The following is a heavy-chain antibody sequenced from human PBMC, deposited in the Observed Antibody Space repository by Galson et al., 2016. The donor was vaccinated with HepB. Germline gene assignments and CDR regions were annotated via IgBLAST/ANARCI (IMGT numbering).Heavy chain of an antibody. CDR2: IYPGDSDT. D-gene: IGHD3-10*01. V-gene: IGHV5-51*01. Sequence: QSGAEVKKPGESLKISCKGSGYSFTNHWIGWVRQMPGKGLEWMGIIYPGDSDTRYSPSFQGQVTISADQSISTAYLQWRRLKASDTAMYYCARCLSGSGSYVVNWGQGTPVTVSS. CDR1: GYSFTNHW. CDR3: ARCLSGSGSYVVN. J-gene: IGHJ4*02.